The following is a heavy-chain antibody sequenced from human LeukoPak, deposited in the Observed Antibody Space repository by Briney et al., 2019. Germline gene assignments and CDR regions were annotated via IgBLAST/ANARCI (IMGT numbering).Heavy chain of an antibody. CDR1: GFTFSSYA. V-gene: IGHV3-30-3*02. CDR2: TSSDGGSK. D-gene: IGHD3/OR15-3a*01. Sequence: PGRSLRLSCAASGFTFSSYAMHWVRQAPGKGLEWVAVTSSDGGSKYYGDSVKGRFTISRDNSKNTLYLQMNSLRAEDTAVYYCAKMDLTQHFDYWGQGTLVTVSS. J-gene: IGHJ4*02. CDR3: AKMDLTQHFDY.